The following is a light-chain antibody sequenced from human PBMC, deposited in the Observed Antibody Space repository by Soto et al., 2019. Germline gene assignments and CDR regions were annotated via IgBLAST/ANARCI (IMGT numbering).Light chain of an antibody. J-gene: IGKJ4*01. V-gene: IGKV1D-8*01. Sequence: VLWMTQSPSLLSASTGDRVTITCRTSQGVSTYVAWYQQKPGKPPKPLIYAASTLHSGVPARFSGSGSGTDFTLTISCLQSEAFATYYCQQYYMFPLAFGGGTKVDIK. CDR2: AAS. CDR3: QQYYMFPLA. CDR1: QGVSTY.